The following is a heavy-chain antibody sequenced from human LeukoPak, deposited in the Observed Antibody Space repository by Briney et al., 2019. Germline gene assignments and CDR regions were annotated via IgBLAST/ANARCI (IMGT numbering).Heavy chain of an antibody. CDR1: GFTFSNYW. CDR2: IRQDESER. J-gene: IGHJ5*02. V-gene: IGHV3-7*01. Sequence: GGSLRLSCAASGFTFSNYWMSWVRQAPGKGLEWVANIRQDESERYYVDSVKGRFIISRDNAKNSLYLQMNSLSAEDTAVYYCARDLVGGYEPHCFDPGGRGTWVPVSS. D-gene: IGHD5-12*01. CDR3: ARDLVGGYEPHCFDP.